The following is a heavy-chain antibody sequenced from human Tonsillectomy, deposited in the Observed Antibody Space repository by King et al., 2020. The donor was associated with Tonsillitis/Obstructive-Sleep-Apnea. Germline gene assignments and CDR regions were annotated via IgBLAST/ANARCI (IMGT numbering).Heavy chain of an antibody. J-gene: IGHJ6*02. Sequence: EVQLVESGAEVKKPGESLKISCKGSGYSFTSYWIGWVRQMPGKGLEWMGIIYPGDSDTRYSPSFQGQVTISADKSISTAYLQWSSLKASDTAMYYCAGHAPYCSGSSCSFRPVYGMDVWGQGTTVTVSS. CDR1: GYSFTSYW. D-gene: IGHD2-2*01. V-gene: IGHV5-51*01. CDR3: AGHAPYCSGSSCSFRPVYGMDV. CDR2: IYPGDSDT.